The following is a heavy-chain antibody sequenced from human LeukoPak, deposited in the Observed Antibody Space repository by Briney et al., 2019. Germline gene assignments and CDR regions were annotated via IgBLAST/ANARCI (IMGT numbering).Heavy chain of an antibody. V-gene: IGHV3-7*02. CDR1: GFTFSSYW. Sequence: PGGSLGLSCAASGFTFSSYWMTWVRQAPGKGLEWVANIKEDGSEKYYVDSVKGRFTISRDNAKNSLYLQMNSLRAEDSAVYYCAKLGIGEHEISGYFYETQSSGVDVWGQGTMVIVSS. CDR3: AKLGIGEHEISGYFYETQSSGVDV. CDR2: IKEDGSEK. D-gene: IGHD3-22*01. J-gene: IGHJ3*01.